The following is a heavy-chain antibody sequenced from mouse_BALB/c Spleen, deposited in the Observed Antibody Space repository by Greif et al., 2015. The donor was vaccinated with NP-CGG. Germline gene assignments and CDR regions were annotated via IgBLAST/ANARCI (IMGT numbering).Heavy chain of an antibody. D-gene: IGHD3-3*01. V-gene: IGHV5-6-3*01. CDR1: GFTFSSYG. CDR3: ARRAGTDAY. CDR2: INSNGGST. Sequence: EVKVVESGGGLVQPGGSLKLSCAASGFTFSSYGMSWVRQTPDKSLELVATINSNGGSTYYPDSVKGRFTISRDNAKNTLYLQMSSLKSEDTAMYYCARRAGTDAYWGQGTLVTVSA. J-gene: IGHJ3*01.